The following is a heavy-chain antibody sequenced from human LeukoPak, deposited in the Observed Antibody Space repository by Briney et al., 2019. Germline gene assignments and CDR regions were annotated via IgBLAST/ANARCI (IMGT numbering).Heavy chain of an antibody. Sequence: SETLSLTCTVSGYSISSGYYWGWIRQPPGKGLEWIGSIYHSGSTYYNPSLKSRVTISVDTSKNQFSLKLSSVTAADTAVYYCARCDSGYDFDYWGQGTLVTVSS. D-gene: IGHD5-12*01. CDR2: IYHSGST. CDR1: GYSISSGYY. J-gene: IGHJ4*02. CDR3: ARCDSGYDFDY. V-gene: IGHV4-38-2*02.